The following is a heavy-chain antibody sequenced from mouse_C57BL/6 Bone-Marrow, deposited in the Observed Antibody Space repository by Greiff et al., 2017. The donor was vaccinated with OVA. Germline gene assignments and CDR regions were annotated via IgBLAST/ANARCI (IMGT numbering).Heavy chain of an antibody. V-gene: IGHV1-64*01. CDR3: ARSGVAGYFAD. CDR2: INPNSGST. J-gene: IGHJ3*01. Sequence: QVQLQQPGAELVKPGASVKLSCKASGYTFTSYWMHWVKQRPGQGLEWIGMINPNSGSTNYNEKFKSKATLTVDKSSSTAYMQLSSLTSEDAAVYYCARSGVAGYFADWGKGTMVTVSA. CDR1: GYTFTSYW. D-gene: IGHD1-3*01.